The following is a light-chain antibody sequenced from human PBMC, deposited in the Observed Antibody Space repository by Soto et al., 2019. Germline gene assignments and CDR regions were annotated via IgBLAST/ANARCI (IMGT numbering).Light chain of an antibody. V-gene: IGKV3-11*01. CDR1: QSVGTY. Sequence: ESVLTQSPATLSLSPGERATLSCRASQSVGTYFAWYQQKPGQAPSLLIYDSSNRATGIPARFSGSGSGTDFTLTISSLEPEDVAVYYCQQRSDWPSTFGGGTKVEIK. CDR2: DSS. J-gene: IGKJ4*01. CDR3: QQRSDWPST.